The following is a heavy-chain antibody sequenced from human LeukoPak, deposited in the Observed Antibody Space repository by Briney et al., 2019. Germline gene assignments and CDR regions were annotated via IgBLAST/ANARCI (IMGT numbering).Heavy chain of an antibody. D-gene: IGHD4-17*01. Sequence: ASVKVSCKASGYSFSDNYMHWVRQAPGQGLEWMGWINPNSGGTDYAQTFQGRVTMTRDTSISTAYMELSGLTSDDTAVYFCAREVYGDSSFDYWGQGPLLTVSS. CDR1: GYSFSDNY. CDR2: INPNSGGT. V-gene: IGHV1-2*02. CDR3: AREVYGDSSFDY. J-gene: IGHJ4*02.